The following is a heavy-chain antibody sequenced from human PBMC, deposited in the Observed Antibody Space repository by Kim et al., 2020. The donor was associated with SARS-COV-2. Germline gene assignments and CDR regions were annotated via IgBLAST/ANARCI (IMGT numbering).Heavy chain of an antibody. Sequence: GGSLRLSCAASGFTVSSNYMSWVRQAPGKGLEWVSVIYSGGSTYYADSVKGRFTISRHNSKNTLYLQMNSLRAEDTAVYYCARFGFDYGDYGGYYWGQGTLVTVSS. CDR1: GFTVSSNY. V-gene: IGHV3-53*04. J-gene: IGHJ4*02. CDR2: IYSGGST. CDR3: ARFGFDYGDYGGYY. D-gene: IGHD4-17*01.